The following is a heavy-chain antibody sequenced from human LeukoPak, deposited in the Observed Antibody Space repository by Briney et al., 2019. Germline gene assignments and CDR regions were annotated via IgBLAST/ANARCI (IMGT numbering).Heavy chain of an antibody. Sequence: SQTLSLTCTVSGGSISSGGYYWSWIRQHPGKGLEWIGYIYYSGSTYYNPSLKSRVTISVDTSKNQFSLKLSSVTAADTAVYYCARDAVYYYDSSGRAADAFDIWSQGTMVTVSS. V-gene: IGHV4-31*03. CDR2: IYYSGST. CDR3: ARDAVYYYDSSGRAADAFDI. D-gene: IGHD3-22*01. CDR1: GGSISSGGYY. J-gene: IGHJ3*02.